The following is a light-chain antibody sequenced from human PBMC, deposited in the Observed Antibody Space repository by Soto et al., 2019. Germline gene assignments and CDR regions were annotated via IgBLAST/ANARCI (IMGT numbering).Light chain of an antibody. Sequence: QSALTQPPSASGSPGQSVTISCTGTSSDVGHYDYVSWYQQHPGKAPKLMIYEVSKRPSGVPDRFSGSKSGNTASLSVSGLQAEDEADYYCSSYTSSSTVVFGGGTKLTVL. CDR1: SSDVGHYDY. CDR3: SSYTSSSTVV. V-gene: IGLV2-8*01. CDR2: EVS. J-gene: IGLJ2*01.